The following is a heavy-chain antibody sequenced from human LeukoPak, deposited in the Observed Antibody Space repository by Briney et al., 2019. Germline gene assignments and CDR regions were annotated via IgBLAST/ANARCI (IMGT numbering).Heavy chain of an antibody. Sequence: PGGSLRLSCAASGFTFSSYAMSWVRQAPGKGLEWVSAISGSGGSTYYADSVKGRFTISRDNSKNTLYLQMNSLRAEDTAVYYCARGDLWFGELSLYFDYWGQGTLVTVSS. V-gene: IGHV3-23*01. CDR1: GFTFSSYA. D-gene: IGHD3-10*01. CDR2: ISGSGGST. J-gene: IGHJ4*02. CDR3: ARGDLWFGELSLYFDY.